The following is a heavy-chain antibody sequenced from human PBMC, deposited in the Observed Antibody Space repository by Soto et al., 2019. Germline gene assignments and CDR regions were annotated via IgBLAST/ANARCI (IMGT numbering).Heavy chain of an antibody. CDR3: TGHYSSSWVYNY. V-gene: IGHV4-31*03. CDR1: GGSITNGGHY. CDR2: IYYSGST. Sequence: SETLSLTCSVSGGSITNGGHYWSWIRQRSGKGLEWIGIIYYSGSTSYHPSLKSRATISLDRSKNQFSLKLNSVTVADSAVYYCTGHYSSSWVYNYWGQGTSVTVSS. D-gene: IGHD6-6*01. J-gene: IGHJ4*02.